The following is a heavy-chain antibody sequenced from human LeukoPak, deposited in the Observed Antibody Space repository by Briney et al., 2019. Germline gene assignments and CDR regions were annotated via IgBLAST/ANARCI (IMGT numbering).Heavy chain of an antibody. Sequence: SETLSLTCTVSGGSISSYYWSWIRQPPGKGLEWIGYIYYSGSTNYNPSLKSRVTISVDTSKNQFSLKLSSVTAADTAAYYCARAYSSGLDYWGQGTLVTVSS. D-gene: IGHD6-19*01. CDR1: GGSISSYY. J-gene: IGHJ4*02. CDR2: IYYSGST. CDR3: ARAYSSGLDY. V-gene: IGHV4-59*08.